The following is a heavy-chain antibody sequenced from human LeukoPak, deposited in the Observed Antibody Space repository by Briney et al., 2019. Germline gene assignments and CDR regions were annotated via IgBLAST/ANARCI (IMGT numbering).Heavy chain of an antibody. CDR1: GFTFSNYW. CDR2: IKQDRSEK. V-gene: IGHV3-7*01. J-gene: IGHJ4*02. CDR3: ARAVHYYDSTGWAY. Sequence: GGSLRLSCAASGFTFSNYWMSWVRQAPGKGLEWVANIKQDRSEKYYVDSVKGRFTISRDNSDSTLYLQLNSLKVEDTAVYYCARAVHYYDSTGWAYWGQGSLVTVSS. D-gene: IGHD3-22*01.